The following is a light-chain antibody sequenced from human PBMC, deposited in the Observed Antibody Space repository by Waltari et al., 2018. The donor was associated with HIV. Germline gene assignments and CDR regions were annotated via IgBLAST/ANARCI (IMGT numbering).Light chain of an antibody. CDR1: SSHTAGGSD. CDR3: QSYDTSREV. J-gene: IGLJ1*01. CDR2: GNN. Sequence: QSVLTQPPSVSGAPGQRVPLSCTGRSSHTAGGSDVNWYHQLPGAAPKLLIPGNNNRPSGVPDRFSGSKSGTSASLTITGLQAEDEADYYCQSYDTSREVFGTGTKVTVL. V-gene: IGLV1-40*01.